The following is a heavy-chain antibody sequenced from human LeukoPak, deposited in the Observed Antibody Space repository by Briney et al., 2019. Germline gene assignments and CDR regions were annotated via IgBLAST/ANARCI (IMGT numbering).Heavy chain of an antibody. CDR3: ARDPYSGGYGDYYYYYMDL. CDR2: IRSKAYGGTT. CDR1: GFTFGDYA. Sequence: PGRSLRLSCTASGFTFGDYAMSWVRQAPGKGLEWVGFIRSKAYGGTTEYAASVKGRFTISRDDSKSIAYLQMNSLRAEDTAVYYCARDPYSGGYGDYYYYYMDLWGQGTTVTISS. D-gene: IGHD1-26*01. V-gene: IGHV3-49*04. J-gene: IGHJ6*03.